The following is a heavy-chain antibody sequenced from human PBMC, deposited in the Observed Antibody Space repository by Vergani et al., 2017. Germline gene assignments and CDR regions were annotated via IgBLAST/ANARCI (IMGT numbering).Heavy chain of an antibody. J-gene: IGHJ6*02. V-gene: IGHV3-43*01. CDR2: ISWDGGNT. CDR3: AKDISGWPEDYCYYYGMDV. CDR1: GFTFDDYT. Sequence: EVQLVESGGVVVQPGGSLRLSCAASGFTFDDYTMHWVRQAPGKGLEWVSLISWDGGNTYYADSVKGRFTHTRDNSKNSLYPQMNSLRTEDTALYYCAKDISGWPEDYCYYYGMDVWGQGTTVTVSS. D-gene: IGHD6-19*01.